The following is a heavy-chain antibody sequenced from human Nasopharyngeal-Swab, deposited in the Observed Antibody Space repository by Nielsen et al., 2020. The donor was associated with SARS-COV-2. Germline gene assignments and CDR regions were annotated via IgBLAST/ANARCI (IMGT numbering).Heavy chain of an antibody. D-gene: IGHD5-18*01. Sequence: WVRQAAEEGLGWAGRYIIYNADRNKEEKYQGRVSMTTDTSTTTAFMEMTSLRSDDTAVYYCSRDVEEWLVVPSLSFDHWGQGTLVTVSS. CDR2: YIIYNADR. CDR3: SRDVEEWLVVPSLSFDH. V-gene: IGHV1-18*01. J-gene: IGHJ4*02.